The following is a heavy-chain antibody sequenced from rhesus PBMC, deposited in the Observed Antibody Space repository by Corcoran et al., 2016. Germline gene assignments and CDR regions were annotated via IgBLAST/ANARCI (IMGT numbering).Heavy chain of an antibody. J-gene: IGHJ5-1*01. CDR1: RNSIRGYY. CDR3: ARVILYWYPTDV. V-gene: IGHV4-122*02. CDR2: ITYSGST. Sequence: VQLQESGPGLVRPSETLSLTCAVPRNSIRGYYWSLMRPAPGMGMECIGYITYSGSTSYNPYLKSRVTISRDTSKTQFSLKLSSVTSADTAVYYCARVILYWYPTDVWGPGVLVTVSS. D-gene: IGHD2-21*01.